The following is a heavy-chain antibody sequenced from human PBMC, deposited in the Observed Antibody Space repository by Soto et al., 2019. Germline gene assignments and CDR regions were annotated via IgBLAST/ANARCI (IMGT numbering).Heavy chain of an antibody. J-gene: IGHJ6*01. V-gene: IGHV3-23*01. CDR1: GFTFSGYA. CDR3: ARDYLESGYYHLGMDV. D-gene: IGHD6-25*01. Sequence: PGVCLGLYCAASGFTFSGYAISWVCQAPGKGLEWVSTITGNGGSTYDADSVRGRFTISRDNSKDTLYLKMNSLRAEDTAVYYCARDYLESGYYHLGMDVCGQRTTVTVSA. CDR2: ITGNGGST.